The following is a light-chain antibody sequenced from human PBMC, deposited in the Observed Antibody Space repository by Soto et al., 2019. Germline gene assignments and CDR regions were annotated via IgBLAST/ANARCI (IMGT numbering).Light chain of an antibody. CDR3: QQYGSSLYT. J-gene: IGKJ2*01. V-gene: IGKV3-20*01. CDR1: QSVSISY. CDR2: AAS. Sequence: EIVLTQSPGTLSLSPGERDTLSCRASQSVSISYLAWYQQKPGQAPRLLIYAASSRATGIPDRFSGSGSGTDFTLTISRLEPEDFAVYYCQQYGSSLYTFGQGTKLEIK.